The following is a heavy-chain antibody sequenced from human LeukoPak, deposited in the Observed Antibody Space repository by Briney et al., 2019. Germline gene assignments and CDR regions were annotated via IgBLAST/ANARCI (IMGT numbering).Heavy chain of an antibody. Sequence: GGSLRLSCAASGFTFSTYAMSWVRQAPGKGREWVPAISGSGGSTYYADSVMGRFTISRDNSKNTLYLQMHSLRAEDTAVYYCAKDDKEYSGTYYDYWGQATLVTVSS. D-gene: IGHD1-26*01. CDR1: GFTFSTYA. CDR3: AKDDKEYSGTYYDY. CDR2: ISGSGGST. J-gene: IGHJ4*02. V-gene: IGHV3-23*01.